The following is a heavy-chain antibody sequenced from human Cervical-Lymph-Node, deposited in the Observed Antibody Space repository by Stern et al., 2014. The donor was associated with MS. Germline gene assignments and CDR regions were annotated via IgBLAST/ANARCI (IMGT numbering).Heavy chain of an antibody. J-gene: IGHJ4*02. CDR2: ICPGDSET. V-gene: IGHV5-51*01. Sequence: EVQLVESGAELIRPGESLKISCKGSGFKFSIYWIAWVRQMPGKGLEWMGIICPGDSETRYSPSFQGQVTMSADKSTSTAYLQWSSLNASDPAMYFCARQTTAWASDVWGQGTLVTVSS. D-gene: IGHD1-14*01. CDR1: GFKFSIYW. CDR3: ARQTTAWASDV.